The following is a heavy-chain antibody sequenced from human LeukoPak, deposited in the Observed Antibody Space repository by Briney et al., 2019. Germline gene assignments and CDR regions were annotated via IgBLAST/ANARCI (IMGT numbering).Heavy chain of an antibody. CDR1: RYSFTEYR. CDR2: IYPGDSDT. Sequence: GESLKISCKASRYSFTEYRIGWVRQMPGKGLEWVGIIYPGDSDTRYSPTFQGQVTISADRSISTAYLQWSSLKASDTAMYYCVTTTDTYSSIWFDPWGQGTLVTVSS. D-gene: IGHD6-13*01. J-gene: IGHJ5*02. CDR3: VTTTDTYSSIWFDP. V-gene: IGHV5-51*01.